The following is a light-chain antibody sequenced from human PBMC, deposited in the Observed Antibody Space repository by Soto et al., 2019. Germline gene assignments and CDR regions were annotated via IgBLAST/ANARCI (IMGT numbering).Light chain of an antibody. V-gene: IGKV3-15*01. CDR2: GAS. J-gene: IGKJ5*01. CDR3: QQRSNWPPVT. CDR1: QNIHAN. Sequence: EIVLTQSPAPLSLSPGERATLSCRAGQNIHANLAWYQQKPGQAPRLLFYGASTGATGLPARFSGSGSGTEFTLTINSLQAEDFAVYYCQQRSNWPPVTFGQGTRLEIK.